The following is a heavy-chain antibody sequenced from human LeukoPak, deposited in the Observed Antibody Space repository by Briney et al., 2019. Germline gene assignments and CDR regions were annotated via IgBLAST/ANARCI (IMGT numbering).Heavy chain of an antibody. CDR1: SGSIIDYY. D-gene: IGHD6-19*01. Sequence: SETLSLTCTVSSGSIIDYYWSWIRQPPGKGLEWIAYIYYSGSTTYNPSLKSRVTISVDTSKNQFSLKLSSVTAADTAVYYCARSSSGWYRRHFDLWGRGTLVTVSS. CDR2: IYYSGST. V-gene: IGHV4-59*12. CDR3: ARSSSGWYRRHFDL. J-gene: IGHJ2*01.